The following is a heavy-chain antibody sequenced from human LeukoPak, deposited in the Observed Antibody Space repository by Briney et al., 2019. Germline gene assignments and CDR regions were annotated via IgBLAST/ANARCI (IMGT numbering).Heavy chain of an antibody. Sequence: GASVKVSCKASGYTFSSYSMNWVRQAPGQGLEWMGWINTKTGNPTYAQGFTGRLAFSLDTSVSTAYLQISSLKAEDTAVYFCARDSLAAAGTVDYWGRGTLVTVSS. CDR2: INTKTGNP. D-gene: IGHD6-13*01. CDR1: GYTFSSYS. V-gene: IGHV7-4-1*02. J-gene: IGHJ4*02. CDR3: ARDSLAAAGTVDY.